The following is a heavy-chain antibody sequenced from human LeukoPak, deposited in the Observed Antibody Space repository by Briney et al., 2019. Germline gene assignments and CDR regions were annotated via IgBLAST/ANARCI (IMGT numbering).Heavy chain of an antibody. CDR2: MNPNSGNT. CDR1: GYTFTSYD. CDR3: ARSHDSSGYSFDY. V-gene: IGHV1-8*01. D-gene: IGHD3-22*01. J-gene: IGHJ4*02. Sequence: PWASVKVSCKASGYTFTSYDINWVRQATGQGLEWMGWMNPNSGNTGYAQKFQGRVTMTRNTSISTAYMELSSLRSEDTAVYYCARSHDSSGYSFDYWGQGTLVTVSS.